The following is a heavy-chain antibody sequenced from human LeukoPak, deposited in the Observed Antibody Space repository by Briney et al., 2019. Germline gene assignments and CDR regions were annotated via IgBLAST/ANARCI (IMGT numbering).Heavy chain of an antibody. CDR1: GGSFSGYY. CDR2: INHSGST. D-gene: IGHD3-22*01. J-gene: IGHJ4*02. V-gene: IGHV4-34*01. Sequence: PSETLSLTCAVYGGSFSGYYWSWIRQPPGKGLEWIGEINHSGSTNYNPSLKSRVTISVDTSKNQFSLKLSSVTAADTAVYYCYYDSSRGYYFDYWGQGTLVTVSS. CDR3: YYDSSRGYYFDY.